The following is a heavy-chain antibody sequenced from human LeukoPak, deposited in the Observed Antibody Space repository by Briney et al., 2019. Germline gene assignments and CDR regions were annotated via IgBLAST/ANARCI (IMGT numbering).Heavy chain of an antibody. J-gene: IGHJ5*02. Sequence: PSQTLSLTCTVSGGSISSGSYYWSWIRQPAGKGLEWIGRIYTSGSTNYNPSLKSRVTISVDTSKNQFSLKLSSVTAADTAVYYCAREGGSYFGNSFDPWGQGTLVTVSS. CDR1: GGSISSGSYY. V-gene: IGHV4-61*02. D-gene: IGHD1-26*01. CDR3: AREGGSYFGNSFDP. CDR2: IYTSGST.